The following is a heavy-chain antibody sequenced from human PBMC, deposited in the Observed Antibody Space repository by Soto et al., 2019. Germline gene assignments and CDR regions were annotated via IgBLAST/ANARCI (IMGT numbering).Heavy chain of an antibody. V-gene: IGHV1-8*01. D-gene: IGHD3-22*01. CDR2: VNPSSGYT. J-gene: IGHJ4*02. Sequence: GASVKVSCKASGYNFTSHDINWVRQATGQGLARMGWVNPSSGYTGYAQEFQGRVTMTRDTSTGTAYLELSSLRSDDAAMYYCARGITSGYSAYYFDYWGQGTPVTVSS. CDR3: ARGITSGYSAYYFDY. CDR1: GYNFTSHD.